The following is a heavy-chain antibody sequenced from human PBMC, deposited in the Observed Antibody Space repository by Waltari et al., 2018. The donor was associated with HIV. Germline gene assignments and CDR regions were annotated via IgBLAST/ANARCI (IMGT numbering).Heavy chain of an antibody. V-gene: IGHV3-30*02. CDR1: GFSFSISG. J-gene: IGHJ6*02. Sequence: QGQLVESGGGVVQPGGSLRLSCAASGFSFSISGMHWVRQAPGKGLEWVTFIRYYGNTKYYADSVKGRFTISRDNSKNTLYLQMSSLRAEDTAVYYCAKELRSGYSYYYYGMDVWGQGTTVTVSS. CDR2: IRYYGNTK. D-gene: IGHD2-15*01. CDR3: AKELRSGYSYYYYGMDV.